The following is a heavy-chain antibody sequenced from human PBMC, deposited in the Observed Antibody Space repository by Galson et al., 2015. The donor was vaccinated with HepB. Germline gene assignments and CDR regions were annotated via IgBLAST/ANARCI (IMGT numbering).Heavy chain of an antibody. V-gene: IGHV1-18*01. CDR1: GYTFISYA. Sequence: SVKVSCKASGYTFISYAISWVRQAPGQGLEWMGWISTYNGNTNYAQKLQGRVTMTTDTSTSTAYMELRSLSSDDTAVYYCARDPVTDSGSSGADFVYWGQVPLVTVS. J-gene: IGHJ4*02. D-gene: IGHD6-6*01. CDR3: ARDPVTDSGSSGADFVY. CDR2: ISTYNGNT.